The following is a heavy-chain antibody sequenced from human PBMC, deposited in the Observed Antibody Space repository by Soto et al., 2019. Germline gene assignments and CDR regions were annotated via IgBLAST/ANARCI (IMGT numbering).Heavy chain of an antibody. Sequence: QVQLVESGGGVVQPGRSLRLSCAASGFTFSSYGMHWVRQAPGKGLEWVAVIWYDGSNKYYADSVKGRFTISRDNAKNTLYRQMNSLRAEDTAVYYCARDLDITRNGFDYWGQGTLVTVSS. J-gene: IGHJ4*02. V-gene: IGHV3-33*01. CDR3: ARDLDITRNGFDY. CDR2: IWYDGSNK. D-gene: IGHD3-22*01. CDR1: GFTFSSYG.